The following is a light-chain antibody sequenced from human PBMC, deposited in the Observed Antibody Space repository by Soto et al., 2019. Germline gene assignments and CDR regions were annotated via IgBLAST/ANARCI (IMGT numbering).Light chain of an antibody. CDR1: SSNIGNNY. V-gene: IGLV1-51*02. Sequence: QSVLTQPPSVSAAPGQKVTSSCAGSSSNIGNNYVSWYQQLPGTAPKLLIYENNKRPSGIPDRFSGSKSGTSATLGITGLQTGDEADYYCGTWDSSLSAYYVFGTGTQLTVL. J-gene: IGLJ1*01. CDR2: ENN. CDR3: GTWDSSLSAYYV.